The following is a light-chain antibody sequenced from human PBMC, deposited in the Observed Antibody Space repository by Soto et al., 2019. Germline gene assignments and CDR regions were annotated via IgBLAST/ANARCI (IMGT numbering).Light chain of an antibody. CDR1: SSDVGGYNS. J-gene: IGLJ1*01. CDR3: YSSKV. CDR2: EVS. Sequence: QSVLTQPASVSGSPGQSITISCTGASSDVGGYNSLSWYQQHPGKAPKLMIYEVSRRPSGVSNRFSGSKSGNTASLTISGLQAEDEADYYCYSSKVFGTGTKLTVL. V-gene: IGLV2-14*01.